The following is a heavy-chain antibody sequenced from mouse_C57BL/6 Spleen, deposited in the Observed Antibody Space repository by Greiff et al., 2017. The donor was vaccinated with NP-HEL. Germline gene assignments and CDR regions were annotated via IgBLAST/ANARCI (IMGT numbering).Heavy chain of an antibody. Sequence: VQLQQSGPALVKPGASVKISCKASGYAFSSSWMNWVKQRPGKGLEWIGRIYPGDGDTNYNGKFKGKATLTADKSSSTAYMQLSSLTSEDSAVYFCARGGTVVPDYWGQGTTLTVSS. CDR3: ARGGTVVPDY. D-gene: IGHD1-1*01. CDR2: IYPGDGDT. V-gene: IGHV1-82*01. CDR1: GYAFSSSW. J-gene: IGHJ2*01.